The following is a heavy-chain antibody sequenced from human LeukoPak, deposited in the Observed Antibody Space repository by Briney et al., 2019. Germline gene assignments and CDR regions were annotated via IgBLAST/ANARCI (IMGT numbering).Heavy chain of an antibody. V-gene: IGHV4-59*01. CDR1: GGSISTYY. Sequence: PETLSLTCTVSGGSISTYYWSWIRQPPGKGLEWMGYFYYSGSTNYNPSLKSRVTMSLDTPKNQFSLKLSSVTAADTAVYYCARDLRVGGSSGWYAFDIWGQGTMVIVSS. J-gene: IGHJ3*02. CDR2: FYYSGST. CDR3: ARDLRVGGSSGWYAFDI. D-gene: IGHD6-19*01.